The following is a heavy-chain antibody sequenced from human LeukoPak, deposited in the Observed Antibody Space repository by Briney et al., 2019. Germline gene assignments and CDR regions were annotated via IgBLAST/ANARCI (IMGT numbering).Heavy chain of an antibody. CDR1: GGTFISYA. Sequence: ASVKVSCKASGGTFISYAISWVRQAPGQGLEWMGGIIPIFGTANYAQKFQGRVTITADESTSTAYMELSSLRSEDTAVYYCARDFADYYDSSGYSCGYWGQGTLVTVSS. CDR3: ARDFADYYDSSGYSCGY. J-gene: IGHJ4*02. D-gene: IGHD3-22*01. CDR2: IIPIFGTA. V-gene: IGHV1-69*13.